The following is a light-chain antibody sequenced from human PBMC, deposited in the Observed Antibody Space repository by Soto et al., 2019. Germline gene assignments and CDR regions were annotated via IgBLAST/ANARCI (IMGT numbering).Light chain of an antibody. J-gene: IGKJ3*01. Sequence: EIVLTQSPATLSLSPGERATLSCTASQSVTSSCLAWYQRKPGQAPRLLIHTTSTRATDIPDRFSGSGSGTDFTLTISRLQREDFAVYYCQQCGGSPLFSFGPGTRVDI. CDR2: TTS. CDR3: QQCGGSPLFS. CDR1: QSVTSSC. V-gene: IGKV3-20*01.